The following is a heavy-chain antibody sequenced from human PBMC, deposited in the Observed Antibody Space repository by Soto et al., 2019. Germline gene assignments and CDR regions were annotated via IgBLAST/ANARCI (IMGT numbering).Heavy chain of an antibody. J-gene: IGHJ4*02. Sequence: ASVKVSCKASGYIFTNYGITWVRQAPGQGLEWMGWISAYNGNKNYAQNLQGRVTMTTDTSTSTAYLELRSLRSDDTAVYYCARDRPYNYDSSGYYQPDYFDFWGQGTLVTVSS. D-gene: IGHD3-22*01. V-gene: IGHV1-18*01. CDR1: GYIFTNYG. CDR2: ISAYNGNK. CDR3: ARDRPYNYDSSGYYQPDYFDF.